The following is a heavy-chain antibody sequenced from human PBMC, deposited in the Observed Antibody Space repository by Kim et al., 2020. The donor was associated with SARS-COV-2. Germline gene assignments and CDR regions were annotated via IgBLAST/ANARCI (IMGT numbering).Heavy chain of an antibody. CDR1: GYTFTSYA. CDR2: INAGNGNT. Sequence: ASVKVSCKASGYTFTSYAMHWVRQAPGQRLEWMGWINAGNGNTKYSQKFQGRVTITRDTSASTAYMELSSLRSEDTAVYYCARDRGSSGWYWGSKGFDYWGQGTLVTVSS. V-gene: IGHV1-3*01. CDR3: ARDRGSSGWYWGSKGFDY. J-gene: IGHJ4*02. D-gene: IGHD6-19*01.